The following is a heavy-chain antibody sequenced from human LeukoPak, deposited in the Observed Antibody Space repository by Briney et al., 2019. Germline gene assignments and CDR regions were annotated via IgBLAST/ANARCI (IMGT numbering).Heavy chain of an antibody. Sequence: PGGSLRLSCAASGFTFDDYGMSWVRQAPGKGLEWVSGINWSGGSTGYADSVKGRFTISRDNAKNSLYLQMNSLRAEDTALYYCATDYWFPDCSGVSCYYVDVWGKGTTVTVSS. CDR2: INWSGGST. V-gene: IGHV3-20*04. CDR1: GFTFDDYG. J-gene: IGHJ6*03. CDR3: ATDYWFPDCSGVSCYYVDV. D-gene: IGHD2-15*01.